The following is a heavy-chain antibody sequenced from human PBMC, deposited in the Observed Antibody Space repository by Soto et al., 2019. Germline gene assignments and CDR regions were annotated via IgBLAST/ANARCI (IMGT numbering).Heavy chain of an antibody. J-gene: IGHJ6*02. CDR3: ARDSVRYCRDGGCYPGYYYFAMDV. Sequence: QVQLVQSGAEVKNSGASVKVSCKASGYTFTSYGFSWVRQAPGQGLEWMGWISVSNGNTNYAQKLPGRVTMTTDTSTGTAYLELRSLRSDDTATYYCARDSVRYCRDGGCYPGYYYFAMDVWGQGTTVTVS. V-gene: IGHV1-18*01. D-gene: IGHD2-15*01. CDR1: GYTFTSYG. CDR2: ISVSNGNT.